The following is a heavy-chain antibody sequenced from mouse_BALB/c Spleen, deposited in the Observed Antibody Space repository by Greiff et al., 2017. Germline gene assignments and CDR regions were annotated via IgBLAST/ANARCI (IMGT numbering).Heavy chain of an antibody. D-gene: IGHD1-2*01. CDR1: GYTFTDYN. CDR2: INPNNGGT. CDR3: ARGRGLLRLQDYYAMDY. J-gene: IGHJ4*01. Sequence: SGPGLVKPGASVKIPCKASGYTFTDYNMDWVKQSPGKSLEWIGDINPNNGGTIYNQKFKGKATLTVDKSSSTAYMELRSLTSEDTAVYYCARGRGLLRLQDYYAMDYWGQGTSVTVSS. V-gene: IGHV1-18*01.